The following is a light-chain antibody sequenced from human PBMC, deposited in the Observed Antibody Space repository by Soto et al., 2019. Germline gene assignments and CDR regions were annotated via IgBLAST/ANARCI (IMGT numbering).Light chain of an antibody. V-gene: IGLV8-61*01. CDR2: SPS. CDR3: ALFMGNGISV. J-gene: IGLJ1*01. CDR1: SGSVSTANN. Sequence: QAVVTQESSFSVSPGGTVTLTCGLISGSVSTANNPNWYQQTPGQAPRTLIYSPSTRSSGVPDRFSGSILGNTAALTITGAQADDEYDYYCALFMGNGISVFGTGTKLTVL.